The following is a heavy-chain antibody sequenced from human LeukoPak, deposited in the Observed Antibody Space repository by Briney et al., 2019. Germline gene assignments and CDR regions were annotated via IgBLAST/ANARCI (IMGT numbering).Heavy chain of an antibody. D-gene: IGHD3-22*01. CDR2: IYSGGST. J-gene: IGHJ4*02. CDR3: ARDPYYDSSGYLD. Sequence: PGGSLRLSCAASGFTVSSNYMSWVRQAPGKGLEWVSVIYSGGSTYYADSVKGRFIISRDNSKNTLYLQMNSLRAEDTAVYYCARDPYYDSSGYLDWGQGTLVTVSS. CDR1: GFTVSSNY. V-gene: IGHV3-53*01.